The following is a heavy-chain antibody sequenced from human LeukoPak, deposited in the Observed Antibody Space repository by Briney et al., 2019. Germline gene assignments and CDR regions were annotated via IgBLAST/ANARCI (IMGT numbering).Heavy chain of an antibody. V-gene: IGHV4-39*07. CDR3: ARPRRGGYLDV. J-gene: IGHJ6*03. D-gene: IGHD3-16*01. Sequence: SETLSLTCTVSGASIISSNYYWLWIRQPPGKGLEWIGSIYYSGSTYYNPSLKSRVTISLDTSKNQCSLKLSSVTAADTAVYYCARPRRGGYLDVWGKGTTVIVSS. CDR1: GASIISSNYY. CDR2: IYYSGST.